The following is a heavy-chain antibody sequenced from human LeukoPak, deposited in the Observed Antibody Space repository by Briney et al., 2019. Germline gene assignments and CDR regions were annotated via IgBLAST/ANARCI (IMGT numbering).Heavy chain of an antibody. CDR2: IYSGGST. V-gene: IGHV3-53*01. D-gene: IGHD3-22*01. J-gene: IGHJ4*02. CDR1: GFTVSSNY. Sequence: PGGSLRLSCAASGFTVSSNYMSWVRQAPGKGLEWVSVIYSGGSTYYADSVKGRFTISRHNSKNTLYLQMNSLRAEDTAVYYCARGEYYDSSGYLDYWGQGTLVTVSS. CDR3: ARGEYYDSSGYLDY.